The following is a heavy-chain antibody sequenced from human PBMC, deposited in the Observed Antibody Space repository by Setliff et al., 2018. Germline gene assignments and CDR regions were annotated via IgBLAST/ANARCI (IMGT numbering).Heavy chain of an antibody. J-gene: IGHJ5*02. D-gene: IGHD2-2*01. Sequence: VQVSCKASGYTFSNYGISWVRQAPGQGLEWMGWIGAXXXXXXXXXXXXGRXXXTTDTSANTAYVELRSLRSDDTAVYYCARDRATVVAPPTSTLFDPWGQGTLVTVSS. CDR1: GYTFSNYG. CDR3: ARDRATVVAPPTSTLFDP. CDR2: IGAXXXXX. V-gene: IGHV1-18*01.